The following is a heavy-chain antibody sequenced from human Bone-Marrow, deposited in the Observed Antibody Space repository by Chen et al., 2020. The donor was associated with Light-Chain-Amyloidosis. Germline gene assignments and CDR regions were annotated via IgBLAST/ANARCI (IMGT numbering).Heavy chain of an antibody. Sequence: LESGGGLIQPGGSLRLSCAASGFTFNTYALSWGRQAPGKGLEWVSASSSGGGSTYYADSVNGRFTISRDNSRNTLYLQMNSLRVEDTAVYYCAKVWYASGTYFENWGQGTLVTVSS. CDR1: GFTFNTYA. CDR2: SSSGGGST. D-gene: IGHD1-26*01. V-gene: IGHV3-23*01. J-gene: IGHJ4*02. CDR3: AKVWYASGTYFEN.